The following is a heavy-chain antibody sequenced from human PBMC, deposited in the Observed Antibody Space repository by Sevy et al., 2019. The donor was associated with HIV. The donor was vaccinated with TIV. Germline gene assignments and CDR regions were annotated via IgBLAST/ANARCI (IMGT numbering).Heavy chain of an antibody. CDR1: GFSFNDAW. V-gene: IGHV3-15*07. J-gene: IGHJ4*02. CDR3: TTEAVYTDGSGFDY. D-gene: IGHD3-22*01. Sequence: GGSLRLSCAASGFSFNDAWMNWVRQAPGKGLEWVGRIKSRADGGTTDYAAPVIGRFSISRDDSKNTLVLQMNSLKTEDTAVYYCTTEAVYTDGSGFDYWGQGTLVTVSS. CDR2: IKSRADGGTT.